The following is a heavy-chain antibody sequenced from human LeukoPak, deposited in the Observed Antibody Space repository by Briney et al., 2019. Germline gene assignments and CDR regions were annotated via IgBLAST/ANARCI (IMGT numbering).Heavy chain of an antibody. Sequence: ASVKVSCKASGYSFIGYYIHGVRQAPGQGLEWMGWINPNSGGTNSAQKFQGRVTMTMDTSISTAYMELSRLRSDDTAVYYCTREVSGSYYEFDYWRRGPLVVVSS. CDR3: TREVSGSYYEFDY. CDR2: INPNSGGT. V-gene: IGHV1-2*02. J-gene: IGHJ4*02. CDR1: GYSFIGYY. D-gene: IGHD1-26*01.